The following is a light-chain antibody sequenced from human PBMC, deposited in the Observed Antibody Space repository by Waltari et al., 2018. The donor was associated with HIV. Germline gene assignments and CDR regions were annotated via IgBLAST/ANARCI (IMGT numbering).Light chain of an antibody. CDR3: CSYTKLTTHYVL. CDR2: GVS. Sequence: QSALTQPASVSGYPGQSITTSCNGTTSDIGGYHYVSWYQRHTDKAPQLIIFGVSNRPSGISSRFSGSKSGNTASLTISGLQAEDEADYYCCSYTKLTTHYVLFGGGTKLTVL. J-gene: IGLJ3*02. CDR1: TSDIGGYHY. V-gene: IGLV2-14*03.